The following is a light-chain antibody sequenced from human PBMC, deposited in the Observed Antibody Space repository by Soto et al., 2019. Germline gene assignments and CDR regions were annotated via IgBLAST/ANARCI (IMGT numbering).Light chain of an antibody. CDR1: NIGSKS. Sequence: SYELTQPPSVSVAPGKTARITCGGDNIGSKSVHWYQQKPGQAPVLVIYYDRERPSGIPERFSGSNSGNTATLTISRVEAGDEXDYHCQVWDSTSDHAGVFGGGTKLTVL. J-gene: IGLJ2*01. CDR2: YDR. V-gene: IGLV3-21*04. CDR3: QVWDSTSDHAGV.